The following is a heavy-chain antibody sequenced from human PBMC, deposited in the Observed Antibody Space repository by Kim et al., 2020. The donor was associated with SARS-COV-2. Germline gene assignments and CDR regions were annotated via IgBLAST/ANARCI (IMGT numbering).Heavy chain of an antibody. CDR2: ISSSSSYI. Sequence: GGSLRLSCAASGFTFSSYSMNWVRQAPGKGLEWVSSISSSSSYIYYADSVKGRFTISRDNAKNSLYLQMNSLRAEDTAVYYCARDLSGWGTNYYDSSGFWGQGTLVTVSS. D-gene: IGHD3-22*01. CDR3: ARDLSGWGTNYYDSSGF. V-gene: IGHV3-21*01. CDR1: GFTFSSYS. J-gene: IGHJ4*02.